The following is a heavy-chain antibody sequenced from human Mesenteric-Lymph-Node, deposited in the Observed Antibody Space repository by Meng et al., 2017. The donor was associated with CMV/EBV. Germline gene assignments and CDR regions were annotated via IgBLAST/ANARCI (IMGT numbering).Heavy chain of an antibody. J-gene: IGHJ4*02. D-gene: IGHD1-26*01. Sequence: GESLKISCAASGFTVSSNYMSWVRQAPGKGLEWVSAISGGGGSTNYAVSVEGRFSISRDNSKNTLYLQMNSLRAEDTAVYYCSRDKYSGSPRCFDYWGQGTLVTVSS. CDR3: SRDKYSGSPRCFDY. V-gene: IGHV3-23*01. CDR1: GFTVSSNY. CDR2: ISGGGGST.